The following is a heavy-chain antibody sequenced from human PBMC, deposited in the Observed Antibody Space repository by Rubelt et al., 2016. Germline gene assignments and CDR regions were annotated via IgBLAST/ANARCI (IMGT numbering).Heavy chain of an antibody. CDR1: GGSISSLNW. V-gene: IGHV4-4*02. Sequence: QVQLQMSGPGLVKPSGTLSLTCAVSGGSISSLNWWSWVRQPPGKGLEWIGEIYQSGSTNYEPSLYNRVTVSIDKSKNQFSLSWTFVNATETAVYDCARGMGRVRSADDFDSWGQGTLVTVSA. CDR2: IYQSGST. D-gene: IGHD2-15*01. CDR3: ARGMGRVRSADDFDS. J-gene: IGHJ4*02.